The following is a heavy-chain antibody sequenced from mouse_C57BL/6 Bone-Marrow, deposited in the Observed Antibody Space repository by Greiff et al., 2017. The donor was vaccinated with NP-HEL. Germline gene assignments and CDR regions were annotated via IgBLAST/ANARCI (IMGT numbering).Heavy chain of an antibody. D-gene: IGHD2-12*01. CDR2: INSDAGST. V-gene: IGHV5-2*01. J-gene: IGHJ3*01. CDR1: EYEFPSHD. Sequence: EVMLVESGGGLVQPGESLKLSCESNEYEFPSHDMSWVRKTPEKRLELVAAINSDAGSTYYPDTIESRFIISRDNTKKTLYLQMSRLRCEDTAVYYCERLDKEGYYFPWFDYWSQGTLVTVSA. CDR3: ERLDKEGYYFPWFDY.